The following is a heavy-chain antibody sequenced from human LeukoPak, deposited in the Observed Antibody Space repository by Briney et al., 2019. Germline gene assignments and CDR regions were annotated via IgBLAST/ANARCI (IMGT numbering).Heavy chain of an antibody. CDR3: ARRVQWWFDP. Sequence: SETLSLTCAVYGGSFSGYYWSWIRQPPGKGLEWIGEINHSGSTNYNPSLKSRVTISVDTSKNQFSLKLSSVTAADTAVYYCARRVQWWFDPWGQGTLVTVSS. D-gene: IGHD6-19*01. CDR1: GGSFSGYY. J-gene: IGHJ5*02. V-gene: IGHV4-34*01. CDR2: INHSGST.